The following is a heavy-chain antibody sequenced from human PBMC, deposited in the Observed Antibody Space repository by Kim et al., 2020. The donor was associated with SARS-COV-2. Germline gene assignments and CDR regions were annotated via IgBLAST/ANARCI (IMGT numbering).Heavy chain of an antibody. CDR2: IYYSGST. V-gene: IGHV4-59*13. CDR1: GGSISSYY. D-gene: IGHD5-12*01. Sequence: SETLSLTCTVSGGSISSYYWSWIRQPPGKGLEWIGYIYYSGSTNYNPSLKSRVTISVDTSKNQFSLKLSSVTAAGTAVYYCAREKGWLQFDYWGQGTLVTVSS. J-gene: IGHJ4*02. CDR3: AREKGWLQFDY.